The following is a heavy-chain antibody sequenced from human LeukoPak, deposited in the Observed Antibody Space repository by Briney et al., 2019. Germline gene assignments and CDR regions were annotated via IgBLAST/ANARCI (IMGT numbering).Heavy chain of an antibody. Sequence: GGSLRLSCAASGFTFSSYGMHWVRQAPGKGLEWVAVIWYDGSNKYYADSVKGRFTISRDNSKNTLYLQMNSLRAEDTAVYYCAKSGERYCARGTCYFDYSGQGTLVTVSS. J-gene: IGHJ4*02. CDR1: GFTFSSYG. CDR2: IWYDGSNK. V-gene: IGHV3-30*02. D-gene: IGHD2-8*02. CDR3: AKSGERYCARGTCYFDY.